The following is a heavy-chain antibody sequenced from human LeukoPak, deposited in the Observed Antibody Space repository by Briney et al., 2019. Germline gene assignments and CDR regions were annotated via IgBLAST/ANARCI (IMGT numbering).Heavy chain of an antibody. D-gene: IGHD6-6*01. CDR1: GFTFSSYA. J-gene: IGHJ4*02. CDR3: ARDLKAARGPAY. Sequence: PGGSLRLTCAASGFTFSSYAMHWVRQAPGKGLEWVAVISYDGSNKYYADSVKGRFTISRDNSKNTLYLQMNSLRAEDTAVYYCARDLKAARGPAYWGQGTLVTVSS. CDR2: ISYDGSNK. V-gene: IGHV3-30-3*01.